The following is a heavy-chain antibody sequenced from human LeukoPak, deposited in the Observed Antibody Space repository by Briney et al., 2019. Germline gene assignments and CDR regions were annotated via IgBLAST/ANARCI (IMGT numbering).Heavy chain of an antibody. D-gene: IGHD3-10*01. CDR3: ASGPWFCESADY. CDR1: GFTFSSYS. V-gene: IGHV3-21*01. CDR2: ISSSSSYI. Sequence: GGSLRLSCAASGFTFSSYSMNWVRQAPGKGLEWVSSISSSSSYIYYADSVKGRFTISRDNAKNSLYLQMNSLRAEDTAVYYCASGPWFCESADYWGQGTLVTVSS. J-gene: IGHJ4*02.